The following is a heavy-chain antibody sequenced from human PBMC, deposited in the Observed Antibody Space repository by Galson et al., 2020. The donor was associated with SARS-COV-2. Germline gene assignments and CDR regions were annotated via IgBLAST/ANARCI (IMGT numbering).Heavy chain of an antibody. CDR2: TDWDDDK. Sequence: SGPTLVKPTQTLTLTCTFSGFSLSTSGMCVTWIRQPPGKALEWLARTDWDDDKYYSTSLRTRLSISKDTSKNQVLLTMTNMDPVDTATYYCARVRNGYSDYWGQGTLVTVSS. J-gene: IGHJ4*02. D-gene: IGHD5-12*01. CDR1: GFSLSTSGMC. V-gene: IGHV2-70*11. CDR3: ARVRNGYSDY.